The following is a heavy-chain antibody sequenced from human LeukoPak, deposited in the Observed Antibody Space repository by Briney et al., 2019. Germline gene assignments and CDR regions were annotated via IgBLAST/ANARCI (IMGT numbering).Heavy chain of an antibody. J-gene: IGHJ4*02. CDR2: IYHSGST. CDR1: GGSFSDYY. CDR3: ARVSSGATTVDY. D-gene: IGHD1-26*01. V-gene: IGHV4-34*01. Sequence: SETLSLTCAVYGGSFSDYYWNWIRQPPGKGLEWIGEIYHSGSTNYNPSLKSRVTISVDKSKNQFSLKLSSVTAADTAVYYCARVSSGATTVDYWGQGTLVTVSS.